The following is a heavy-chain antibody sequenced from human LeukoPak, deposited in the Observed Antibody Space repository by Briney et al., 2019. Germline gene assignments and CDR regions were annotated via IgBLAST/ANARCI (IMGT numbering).Heavy chain of an antibody. CDR1: GVTFSSYA. J-gene: IGHJ4*02. Sequence: GGSLRLSCAVSGVTFSSYAMSWVRQAPGKGLEWVSGISGSGVSTYYADSVKGRFTISRDNSKNTLYLQMNSLRAEDTAVYYCAKDCRSVTSCYHGYWGQGTLVTVSS. CDR2: ISGSGVST. CDR3: AKDCRSVTSCYHGY. V-gene: IGHV3-23*01. D-gene: IGHD2-2*01.